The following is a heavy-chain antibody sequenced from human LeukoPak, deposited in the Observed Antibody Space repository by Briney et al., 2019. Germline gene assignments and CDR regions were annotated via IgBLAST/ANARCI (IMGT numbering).Heavy chain of an antibody. V-gene: IGHV4-61*09. D-gene: IGHD6-19*01. Sequence: SETLSLTCTVSGGSISSGSYYWSWIRQPAGKRLEWIGHIYRSGSTNYNPSLKSRVTISVDTSKNQFSLKLSSVTAADTAVYYCARSSSGPQDYWGQGTLVTISS. J-gene: IGHJ4*02. CDR1: GGSISSGSYY. CDR3: ARSSSGPQDY. CDR2: IYRSGST.